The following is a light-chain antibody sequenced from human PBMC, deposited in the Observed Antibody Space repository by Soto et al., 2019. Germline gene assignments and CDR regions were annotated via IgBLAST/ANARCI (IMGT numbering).Light chain of an antibody. CDR2: KAS. J-gene: IGKJ1*01. Sequence: DIQMTQSPSTLSASVGDRVTITCRASQSISSWLAWYQQKPGKAPKLLIYKASSLESGVPSRFSGSGSGTEFTLTXXXLXXXDXXXXXXXXXNSYSRTFGQGTKVEIK. CDR1: QSISSW. V-gene: IGKV1-5*03. CDR3: XXXNSYSRT.